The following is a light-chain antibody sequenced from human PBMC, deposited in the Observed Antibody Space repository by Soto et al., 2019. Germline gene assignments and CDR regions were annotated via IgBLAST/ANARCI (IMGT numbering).Light chain of an antibody. J-gene: IGKJ5*01. CDR3: QEYNSYPVS. CDR1: QSIGTW. V-gene: IGKV1-5*01. Sequence: DIQVTQSPATLSAFVGDRVTISCRARQSIGTWLAWYQQKPGKAPKLLIYDASTLESGVPSRFSGSGSGTEFTLTISSLQPEDVATYYCQEYNSYPVSFGQRTRLE. CDR2: DAS.